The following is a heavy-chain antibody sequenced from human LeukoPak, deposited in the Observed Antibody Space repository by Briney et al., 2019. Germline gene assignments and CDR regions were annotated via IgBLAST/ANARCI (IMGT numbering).Heavy chain of an antibody. CDR3: ARDLQGDAFDI. J-gene: IGHJ3*02. CDR1: GFTVSSNY. CDR2: IYSGGST. V-gene: IGHV3-53*01. Sequence: GGSLRLSCAASGFTVSSNYMSWVRQAPGKGLEWVSVIYSGGSTYYADSVKGRFTISRDNSKNTLYLQMNSLRAEDTAAYYCARDLQGDAFDIWGQGTMVTVSS.